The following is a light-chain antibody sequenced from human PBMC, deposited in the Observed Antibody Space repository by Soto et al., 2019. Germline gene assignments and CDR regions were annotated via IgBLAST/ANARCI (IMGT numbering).Light chain of an antibody. CDR2: AAS. Sequence: DIQMTQSPSSLSASVGDRVTITCRASQSISSYLNWYQQKPGKAPKLLIYAASSLQSGVPSRFSGSGSGTDFTLTISRIQPEDFASYYCHQSYSTPLTFGSATKVDIK. CDR3: HQSYSTPLT. CDR1: QSISSY. V-gene: IGKV1-39*01. J-gene: IGKJ3*01.